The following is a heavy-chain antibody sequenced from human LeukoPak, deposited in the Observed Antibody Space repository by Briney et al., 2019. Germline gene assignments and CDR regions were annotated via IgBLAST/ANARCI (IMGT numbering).Heavy chain of an antibody. V-gene: IGHV3-30*18. Sequence: PGGSLRLSCAASGFTFSSYGMHWVRLAPGKGLEWVAVISYDGSNKYYADSVKGQFTISRDNAKNTLYLQMNFLRAEDTAVYYCAKDKDFWSGYSRGLPYYYGMDVWGQGTTVTVSS. D-gene: IGHD3-3*01. CDR3: AKDKDFWSGYSRGLPYYYGMDV. CDR2: ISYDGSNK. CDR1: GFTFSSYG. J-gene: IGHJ6*01.